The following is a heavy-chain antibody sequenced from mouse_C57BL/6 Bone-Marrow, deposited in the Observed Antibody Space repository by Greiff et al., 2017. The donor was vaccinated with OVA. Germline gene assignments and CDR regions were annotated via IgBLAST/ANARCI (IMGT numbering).Heavy chain of an antibody. CDR3: TRRYYGSPPWFAY. Sequence: QVQLQQSGAELVRPGASVTLSCKASGYTFTDYEMHWVKQTPVHGLEWIGAIDPETGCTAYNQKFKGKAILTADKSSSTAYMELRSLTSEDSAVYYCTRRYYGSPPWFAYWGQGTLVTVSA. CDR1: GYTFTDYE. J-gene: IGHJ3*01. CDR2: IDPETGCT. D-gene: IGHD1-1*01. V-gene: IGHV1-15*01.